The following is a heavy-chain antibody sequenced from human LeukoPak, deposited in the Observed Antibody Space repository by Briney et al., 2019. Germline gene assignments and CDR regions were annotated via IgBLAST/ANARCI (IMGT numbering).Heavy chain of an antibody. V-gene: IGHV3-30*03. Sequence: PGGSLRLSCVFSGFTFRNHGMHWVRQAPGKGLEWVAVASSDEVNQNYAYSVKGRFLISRDNSKDTLHLQMNNLRTEDTAVYYCARVNREMATITPWGQGTLVTVSS. D-gene: IGHD5-24*01. CDR1: GFTFRNHG. CDR3: ARVNREMATITP. J-gene: IGHJ4*02. CDR2: ASSDEVNQ.